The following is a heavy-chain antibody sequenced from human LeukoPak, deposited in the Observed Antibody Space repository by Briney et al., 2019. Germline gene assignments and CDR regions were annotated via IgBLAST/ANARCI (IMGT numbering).Heavy chain of an antibody. V-gene: IGHV3-7*03. J-gene: IGHJ4*02. CDR2: IRQDGSVQ. CDR1: GFTFSSHW. Sequence: GGSLRLSCAASGFTFSSHWMSWVRQAPGKGLEWVANIRQDGSVQNYVDSVKGRFTISRDNTKNSVYLQMSSLKTEDTAVYYCTRLSSRIDYSSDYWGQGTLVTVSS. D-gene: IGHD3-10*01. CDR3: TRLSSRIDYSSDY.